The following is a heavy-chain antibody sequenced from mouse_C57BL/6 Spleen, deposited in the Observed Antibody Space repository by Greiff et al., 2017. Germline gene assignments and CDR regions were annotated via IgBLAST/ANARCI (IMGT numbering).Heavy chain of an antibody. J-gene: IGHJ3*01. CDR2: IYPGDGDT. Sequence: QVQLQQSGPELVKPGASVKISCKASGYAFSSSWMNWVKQRPGKGLEWIGRIYPGDGDTNYNGKFKGKATLTADKSSSTAYMQLSSLTSEDSAVYFCASPYDGYYGFAYWGQGTLVTVSA. D-gene: IGHD2-3*01. CDR1: GYAFSSSW. CDR3: ASPYDGYYGFAY. V-gene: IGHV1-82*01.